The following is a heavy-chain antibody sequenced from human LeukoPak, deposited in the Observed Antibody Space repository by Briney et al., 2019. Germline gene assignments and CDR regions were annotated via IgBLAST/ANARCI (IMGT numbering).Heavy chain of an antibody. D-gene: IGHD6-19*01. CDR3: ARKLGIAVGDYYYYGLDV. CDR2: IYYSGST. J-gene: IGHJ6*02. V-gene: IGHV4-61*08. CDR1: GGSVNSGDSF. Sequence: SDTLSLTCTVSGGSVNSGDSFWSWIRQPPGKGLEWIGNIYYSGSTNYNPSLQSRVTVSIDTSKNQFSLKVRSVTPADTAVYYCARKLGIAVGDYYYYGLDVWGQGATVTVSS.